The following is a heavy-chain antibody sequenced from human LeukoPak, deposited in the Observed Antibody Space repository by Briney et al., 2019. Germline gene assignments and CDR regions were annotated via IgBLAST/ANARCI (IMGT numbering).Heavy chain of an antibody. J-gene: IGHJ4*02. V-gene: IGHV4-38-2*02. CDR2: IYHSGST. D-gene: IGHD2-8*01. CDR1: GYSISSNYY. Sequence: SETLCLTCTVSGYSISSNYYWGWIRQPPGKGLEWLGTIYHSGSTYYNPSLKSRVTMSVDTSKNQFSLKLRSVTAADTAVYYCARDFCTNGVCYYFDYWGQGTLVTVSS. CDR3: ARDFCTNGVCYYFDY.